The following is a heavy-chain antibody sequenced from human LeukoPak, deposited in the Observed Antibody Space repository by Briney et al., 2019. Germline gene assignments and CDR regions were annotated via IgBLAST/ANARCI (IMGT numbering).Heavy chain of an antibody. J-gene: IGHJ4*02. Sequence: GASVKVSCKASGYTFTTYAMNWVRQAPGQGLEWMGWINTNTGNSRYTQGFTGRFVFSLDTSVSTAYLQISSLKAEGTAVYYCARGTFDYDIRVPFDYWGQGTLVTVSS. CDR2: INTNTGNS. V-gene: IGHV7-4-1*02. CDR3: ARGTFDYDIRVPFDY. D-gene: IGHD3-9*01. CDR1: GYTFTTYA.